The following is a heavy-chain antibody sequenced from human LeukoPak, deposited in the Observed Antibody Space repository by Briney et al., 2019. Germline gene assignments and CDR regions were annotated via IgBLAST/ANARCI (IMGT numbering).Heavy chain of an antibody. CDR2: INHSGST. CDR3: ARSWGTIFGVVTTRLIEYYYMDV. Sequence: SETLSLTCAVYGGSFSGYYWSWIRQPPGKGLEWIGEINHSGSTNYNPSLKSRVTISVDTSKNQFSLKLSSVTAADTAVYYCARSWGTIFGVVTTRLIEYYYMDVWGKGTTVTVSS. D-gene: IGHD3-3*01. CDR1: GGSFSGYY. J-gene: IGHJ6*03. V-gene: IGHV4-34*01.